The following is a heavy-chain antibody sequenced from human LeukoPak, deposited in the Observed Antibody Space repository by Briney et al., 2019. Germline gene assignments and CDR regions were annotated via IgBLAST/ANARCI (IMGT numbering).Heavy chain of an antibody. V-gene: IGHV1-46*01. J-gene: IGHJ4*02. CDR3: AIIVSGSYSSSFVDY. CDR2: INPSGGST. Sequence: GASVKVSCKASGYTFTSYYMHWVRQAPGQGLEWMGIINPSGGSTSYAQKFQGRVTMTTDTSTSTAYMELRSLRSDDTAMYYCAIIVSGSYSSSFVDYWGQGTLVTVSS. CDR1: GYTFTSYY. D-gene: IGHD1-26*01.